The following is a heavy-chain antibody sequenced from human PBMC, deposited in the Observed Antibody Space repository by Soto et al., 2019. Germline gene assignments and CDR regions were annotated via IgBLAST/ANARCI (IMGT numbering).Heavy chain of an antibody. D-gene: IGHD2-21*02. Sequence: ASVKVSCKASGYTFTSYAMHWVRQAPGQRLEWMGWINAGNGNTKYSQKFQGRVTITRDTSTSTVHMELGSLTSEDTAVYYCARGGGIVVVTAPYDPWGQGTLVTVSS. CDR1: GYTFTSYA. CDR3: ARGGGIVVVTAPYDP. V-gene: IGHV1-3*01. CDR2: INAGNGNT. J-gene: IGHJ5*02.